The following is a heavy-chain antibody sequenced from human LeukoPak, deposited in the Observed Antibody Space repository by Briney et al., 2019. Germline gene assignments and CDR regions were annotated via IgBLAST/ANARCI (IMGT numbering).Heavy chain of an antibody. V-gene: IGHV1-69*13. D-gene: IGHD2-2*01. CDR1: GGTFSSYA. Sequence: ATVKVSCKASGGTFSSYAISWVRQAPGQGLEWMGGIIPIFGTANYAQKFQGRVTITADESTSTAYMELSSLRSEDTAVYYCASDVHSTADPYDYWGQGTLVTVSS. CDR2: IIPIFGTA. J-gene: IGHJ4*02. CDR3: ASDVHSTADPYDY.